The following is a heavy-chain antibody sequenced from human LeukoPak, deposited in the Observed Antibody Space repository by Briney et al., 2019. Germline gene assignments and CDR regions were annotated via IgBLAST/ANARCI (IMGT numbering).Heavy chain of an antibody. Sequence: SESLSLTCAVYGGSFSGYYWSWIRQPPGKGLEWIGEINHSGSNNYNPSLKSRVTISVDTSKNQFSLKLSSVTAADTAVYYCARGRPSNDFWSGYYGAGTYFDYWGQGTLVTVSS. V-gene: IGHV4-34*01. CDR1: GGSFSGYY. CDR2: INHSGSN. D-gene: IGHD3-3*01. CDR3: ARGRPSNDFWSGYYGAGTYFDY. J-gene: IGHJ4*02.